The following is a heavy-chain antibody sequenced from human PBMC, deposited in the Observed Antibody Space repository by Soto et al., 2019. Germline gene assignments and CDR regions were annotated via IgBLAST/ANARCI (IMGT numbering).Heavy chain of an antibody. J-gene: IGHJ4*02. Sequence: QVQLVQSGAEVKEPGASVKVSCKASGYTFTNFDINWVRQATGQGLEWMGWMNPDSGYTGYLQKFQDRVTMTRDTSITTAYMELSNLGSKDTAVYYCATSRRGSSASHDYWGQGTLVTVSS. CDR3: ATSRRGSSASHDY. CDR1: GYTFTNFD. CDR2: MNPDSGYT. D-gene: IGHD6-6*01. V-gene: IGHV1-8*01.